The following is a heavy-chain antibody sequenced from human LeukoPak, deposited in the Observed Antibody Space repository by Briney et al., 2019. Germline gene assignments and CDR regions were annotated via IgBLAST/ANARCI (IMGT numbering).Heavy chain of an antibody. V-gene: IGHV1-69*05. CDR3: AREDVVVPAQRGPFDY. D-gene: IGHD2-2*01. CDR1: GGTFSSYA. J-gene: IGHJ4*02. CDR2: IIPIFGTA. Sequence: GASVKVSCKASGGTFSSYAISWVRQAPGQGLEWMRGIIPIFGTANYAQKFQGRVTITTDESTSTAYMELSSLRSEDTAVYYCAREDVVVPAQRGPFDYWGQGTLVTVSS.